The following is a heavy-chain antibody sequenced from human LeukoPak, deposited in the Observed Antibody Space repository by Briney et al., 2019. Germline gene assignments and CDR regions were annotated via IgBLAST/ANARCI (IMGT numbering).Heavy chain of an antibody. D-gene: IGHD5-12*01. J-gene: IGHJ4*02. Sequence: GGSLRLSCEASGFTFSSYWMSWVRQAPGKGLEWVANIKQDGSEKYYVDSVKGRFTISRDNAKNSLYLQMNSLRAEDTAVYYCALVDGYSNKNWGQGALVTVSA. CDR2: IKQDGSEK. CDR1: GFTFSSYW. CDR3: ALVDGYSNKN. V-gene: IGHV3-7*01.